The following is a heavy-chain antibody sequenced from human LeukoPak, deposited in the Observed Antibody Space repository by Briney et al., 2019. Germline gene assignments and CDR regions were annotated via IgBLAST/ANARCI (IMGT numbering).Heavy chain of an antibody. CDR3: ARDHEPIFRGNCFQH. CDR1: GFTFSSYW. D-gene: IGHD2-21*01. Sequence: PGGSLRLSCAASGFTFSSYWMSWVRQAPGKGLEWVANIKQDGSEKYYVDSVKGRFTISRDNAKNSLYLQMNSLRAEDTAVYYCARDHEPIFRGNCFQHWGQGTLVTVSS. V-gene: IGHV3-7*01. CDR2: IKQDGSEK. J-gene: IGHJ1*01.